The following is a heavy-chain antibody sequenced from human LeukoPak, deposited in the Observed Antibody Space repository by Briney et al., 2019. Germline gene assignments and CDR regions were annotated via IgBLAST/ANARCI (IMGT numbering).Heavy chain of an antibody. D-gene: IGHD3-3*01. CDR3: ARLYDFWSGYHMGIDC. V-gene: IGHV3-64*01. J-gene: IGHJ4*02. CDR1: GFTFSSYA. CDR2: ISSNGGST. Sequence: GGSLRLSCAASGFTFSSYAMHWVRQAPGKGLEYVSAISSNGGSTYYANSVKGRFTISRDNSKNTLYLQMGSLRAEDMAVYYCARLYDFWSGYHMGIDCWGQGTLVTVSS.